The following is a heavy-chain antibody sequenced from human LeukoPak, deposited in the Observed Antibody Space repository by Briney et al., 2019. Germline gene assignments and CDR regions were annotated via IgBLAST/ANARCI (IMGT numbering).Heavy chain of an antibody. J-gene: IGHJ3*02. V-gene: IGHV5-51*01. CDR3: ARLRGRQTTDAFDM. D-gene: IGHD1/OR15-1a*01. CDR2: IYPGDSDT. Sequence: GESLKISFKGSGYSFNTYWIAWVRQMPGKGLELMGIIYPGDSDTRYSPSFQGQVTISADKSISTAYLQWSSLKASDTAMYYCARLRGRQTTDAFDMWGQGTMVTVSS. CDR1: GYSFNTYW.